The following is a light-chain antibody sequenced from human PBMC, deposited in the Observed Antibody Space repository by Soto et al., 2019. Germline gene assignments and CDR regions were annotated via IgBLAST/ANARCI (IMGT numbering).Light chain of an antibody. V-gene: IGKV1-8*01. J-gene: IGKJ4*01. CDR1: QDISSY. Sequence: AIQLTQSPSSLSASVGDRVTITCRASQDISSYLAWYQQKPGKAPKLLIYAASTLQSGVPSRFSGSGSGTDFTLTISCLQSEDFATYYCQQYYSYPLTFGGGTKVDIK. CDR2: AAS. CDR3: QQYYSYPLT.